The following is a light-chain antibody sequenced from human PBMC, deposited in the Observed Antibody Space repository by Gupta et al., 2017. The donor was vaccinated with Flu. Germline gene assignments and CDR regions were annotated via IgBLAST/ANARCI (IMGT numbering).Light chain of an antibody. CDR2: RDS. Sequence: SYELIQPVAVSGALGQTAEITCGGDNIGLKNVHWYQQKPGQAPVLVIYRDSSRPSGIPGRFSGSNWGNTATLTISRAQAGDEADYYCQVWDSSYVFGAGTKVTVL. J-gene: IGLJ1*01. V-gene: IGLV3-9*01. CDR3: QVWDSSYV. CDR1: NIGLKN.